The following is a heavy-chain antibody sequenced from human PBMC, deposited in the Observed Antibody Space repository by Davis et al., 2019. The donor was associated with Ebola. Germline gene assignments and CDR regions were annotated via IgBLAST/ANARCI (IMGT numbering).Heavy chain of an antibody. J-gene: IGHJ6*02. CDR1: GGSISSYY. D-gene: IGHD3-16*01. V-gene: IGHV4-59*12. CDR3: ARDVSVYYGMDV. CDR2: IYYSGST. Sequence: PGGSLRLSCTVSGGSISSYYWSWIRQPPGKGLEWIGYIYYSGSTYYNPSLKSRVTISVDTSKNQFSLKLSYVTAADTAVYYCARDVSVYYGMDVWGQGTTVTVSS.